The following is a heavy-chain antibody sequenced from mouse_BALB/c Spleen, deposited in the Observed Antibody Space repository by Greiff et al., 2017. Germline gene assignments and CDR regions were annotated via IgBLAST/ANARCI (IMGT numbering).Heavy chain of an antibody. V-gene: IGHV1S135*01. CDR1: GYSFTSYY. D-gene: IGHD2-4*01. CDR2: IDPFNGGT. J-gene: IGHJ3*01. CDR3: ARKEITPFAY. Sequence: VQLQQSGPELMKPGASVKISCKASGYSFTSYYMHWVKQSHGKSLEWIGYIDPFNGGTSYNQKFKGKATLTVDKSSSTAYMHLSSLTSEDSAVYYCARKEITPFAYWGQGTLVTGSA.